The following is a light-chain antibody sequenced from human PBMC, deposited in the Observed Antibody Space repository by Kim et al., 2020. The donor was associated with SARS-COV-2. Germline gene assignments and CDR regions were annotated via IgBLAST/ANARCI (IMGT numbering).Light chain of an antibody. CDR3: QQYYSTPLT. V-gene: IGKV4-1*01. J-gene: IGKJ3*01. Sequence: ATINCKSSQSVLYNSNNKNYLAWYQQKPGQPPKLLIYWASTRESGVPDRFSGSGSGTDFTLTISSLQAEDVAVYYCQQYYSTPLTFGPGTKVDIK. CDR2: WAS. CDR1: QSVLYNSNNKNY.